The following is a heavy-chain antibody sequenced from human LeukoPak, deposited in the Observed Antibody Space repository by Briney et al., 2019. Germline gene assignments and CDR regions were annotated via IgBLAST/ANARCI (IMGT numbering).Heavy chain of an antibody. CDR3: LGYYSGSPN. CDR2: IWYDGSNK. V-gene: IGHV3-33*03. Sequence: GGSLRLSCAVSGFTFSSYGMHWVRQAPGKGLEWVAVIWYDGSNKYYADSVKGRFTISRDSAKNTLFLQMNDLRAEDTAVYYCLGYYSGSPNWGQGTLVTVSS. D-gene: IGHD3-10*01. J-gene: IGHJ4*02. CDR1: GFTFSSYG.